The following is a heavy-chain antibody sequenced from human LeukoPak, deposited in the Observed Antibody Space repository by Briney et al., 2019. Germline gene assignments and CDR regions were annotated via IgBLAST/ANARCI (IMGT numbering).Heavy chain of an antibody. CDR1: GGYISSYY. Sequence: SETLSPTCTVSGGYISSYYWSWIRQPPGKGLEWIGYIYYSGSTNYNPSLKSRVTISVDTSKNQFSLKLSSVTAADTAVYYCARLWGCSGGSCYSAIDYWGQGTLVTVSS. D-gene: IGHD2-15*01. CDR3: ARLWGCSGGSCYSAIDY. J-gene: IGHJ4*02. CDR2: IYYSGST. V-gene: IGHV4-59*08.